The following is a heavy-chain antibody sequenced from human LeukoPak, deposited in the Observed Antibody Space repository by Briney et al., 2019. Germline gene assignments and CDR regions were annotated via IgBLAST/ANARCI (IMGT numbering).Heavy chain of an antibody. D-gene: IGHD1-26*01. V-gene: IGHV1-18*04. Sequence: ASVKVSCKASGGTFSSYAISWVRQAPGQGLEWMGWVSAYNGNTNYAQKLQGRVTMTTDTSTSTAYMELRSLRSDDTAVYYCARGVGYYYYYYMDVWGKGTTVTVSS. CDR2: VSAYNGNT. CDR1: GGTFSSYA. CDR3: ARGVGYYYYYYMDV. J-gene: IGHJ6*03.